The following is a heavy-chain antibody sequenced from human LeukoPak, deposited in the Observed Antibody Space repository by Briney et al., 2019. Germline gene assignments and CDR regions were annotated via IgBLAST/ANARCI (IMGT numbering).Heavy chain of an antibody. V-gene: IGHV3-49*04. CDR1: GFTSGDYA. CDR2: IRSKAYGGTT. D-gene: IGHD4-11*01. CDR3: TRYRGWFDP. Sequence: PGGYLRRYCTESGFTSGDYAMSWVRQAPGKGLEWVGFIRSKAYGGTTEYAASVKGRFTISRDDSKSIAYLQMNSLKTEDTAVYYCTRYRGWFDPWGQGTLVTVSS. J-gene: IGHJ5*02.